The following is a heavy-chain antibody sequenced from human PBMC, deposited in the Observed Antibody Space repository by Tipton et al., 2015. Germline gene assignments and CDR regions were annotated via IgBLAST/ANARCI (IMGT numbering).Heavy chain of an antibody. V-gene: IGHV4-31*01. CDR1: GVSISSGGYP. CDR2: IDYSGTP. Sequence: LRLSCTVSGVSISSGGYPWGWVRPPPRKGLGWVGYIDYSGTPYYNPPLKSLLTISLDTSKNQFSLKLTSLTASDTAVYYCASLLLYGDYVHGLGYWGRGTLVTVSS. J-gene: IGHJ4*02. CDR3: ASLLLYGDYVHGLGY. D-gene: IGHD4-17*01.